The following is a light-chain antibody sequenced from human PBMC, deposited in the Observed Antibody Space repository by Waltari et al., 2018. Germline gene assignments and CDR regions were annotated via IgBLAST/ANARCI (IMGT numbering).Light chain of an antibody. CDR1: QSVSRA. CDR2: GAS. Sequence: EIVLTQSPGSLSSSPGERVTLTCRASQSVSRALAWYQQKPGQAPRLLVFGASNRATGIPDRLSGRGFVTDFSLTISRLEPEDFAVYYCQHYVRLPATFGRGTKVEIK. CDR3: QHYVRLPAT. V-gene: IGKV3-20*01. J-gene: IGKJ1*01.